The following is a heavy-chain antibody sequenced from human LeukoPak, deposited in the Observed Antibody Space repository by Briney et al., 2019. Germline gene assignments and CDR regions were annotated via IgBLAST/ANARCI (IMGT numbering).Heavy chain of an antibody. CDR1: GFTFSSYA. CDR2: ISGSGGST. J-gene: IGHJ4*02. Sequence: GGSLRLSCAASGFTFSSYAMSWVRQAPGKGLEWVSAISGSGGSTYYADSVKGRFTISRDNSKNTLYLQMNSLRAGDTAVYYCAKDPEDGYNYNYCGQGTLVTISS. D-gene: IGHD5-24*01. V-gene: IGHV3-23*01. CDR3: AKDPEDGYNYNY.